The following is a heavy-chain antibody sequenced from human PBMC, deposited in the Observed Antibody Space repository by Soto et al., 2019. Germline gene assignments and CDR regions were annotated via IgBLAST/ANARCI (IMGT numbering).Heavy chain of an antibody. CDR3: AKGKTNYYYYYMDV. Sequence: GGSLRLSCAASGFTFSSYWMSWVRQAPGKGLEWVANIKQDGSEKYYVDSVKGRFTISRDNAKNSLYLQMNSLRAEDTAVYYCAKGKTNYYYYYMDVWGKGTTVTVS. CDR1: GFTFSSYW. CDR2: IKQDGSEK. J-gene: IGHJ6*03. V-gene: IGHV3-7*01.